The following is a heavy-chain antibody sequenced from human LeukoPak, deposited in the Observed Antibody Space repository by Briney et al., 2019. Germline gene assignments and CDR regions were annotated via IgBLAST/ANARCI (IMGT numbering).Heavy chain of an antibody. Sequence: GGSLRLSCAASGFTFSSYSMNWVRQSPGKGLEWVSSVTSSSSYIYYADSVKGRFTNSRDNAKNSLYLQMNSLRAEDTAVYYCVRDGHDSSGYYWAWSFDLWGRGTLVTVSS. CDR2: VTSSSSYI. D-gene: IGHD3-22*01. J-gene: IGHJ2*01. V-gene: IGHV3-21*01. CDR3: VRDGHDSSGYYWAWSFDL. CDR1: GFTFSSYS.